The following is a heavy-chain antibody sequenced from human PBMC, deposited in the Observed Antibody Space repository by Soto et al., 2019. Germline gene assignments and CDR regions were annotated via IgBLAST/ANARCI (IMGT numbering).Heavy chain of an antibody. J-gene: IGHJ4*02. CDR1: GHTFTGYY. CDR2: INVGNGNT. D-gene: IGHD2-21*02. CDR3: AGFFGVVTAADS. V-gene: IGHV1-3*01. Sequence: ASVKVSCKASGHTFTGYYMHWVRQAPGQGLEWMGWINVGNGNTKYSQKFQGRVTITRDTSASTAYMELSSLRSEDTAVYYCAGFFGVVTAADSWGRGTWVPVST.